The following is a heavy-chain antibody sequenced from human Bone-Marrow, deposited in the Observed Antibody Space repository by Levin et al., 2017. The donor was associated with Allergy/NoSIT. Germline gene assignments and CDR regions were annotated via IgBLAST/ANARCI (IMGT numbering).Heavy chain of an antibody. CDR3: ARDECTDCSQVWFDP. CDR1: GYTFGDYA. J-gene: IGHJ5*02. Sequence: GGSLRLSCKASGYTFGDYALNWVRQAAGQGPEWMGWISTNTGNPTYAQGFRGRFVFSLDTSTATAYLHVNNLKTEDTAVYYCARDECTDCSQVWFDPWGQGTLVTVSS. D-gene: IGHD2-21*02. V-gene: IGHV7-4-1*02. CDR2: ISTNTGNP.